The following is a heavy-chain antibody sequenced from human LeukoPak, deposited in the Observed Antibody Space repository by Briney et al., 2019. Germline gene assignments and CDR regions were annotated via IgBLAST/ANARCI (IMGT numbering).Heavy chain of an antibody. V-gene: IGHV4-59*08. J-gene: IGHJ6*02. CDR1: GGSVSGYF. CDR3: ARHLIRHYRDSRDHFPYYALGG. Sequence: SETLSLTCSVFGGSVSGYFWSWIRQSPGKGLEWIGYIYNTRITTYNPSLKSRVTISVDTSKNQVSLRLSSVTAADTGVFFCARHLIRHYRDSRDHFPYYALGGWGQGTTVTVSS. D-gene: IGHD3-22*01. CDR2: IYNTRIT.